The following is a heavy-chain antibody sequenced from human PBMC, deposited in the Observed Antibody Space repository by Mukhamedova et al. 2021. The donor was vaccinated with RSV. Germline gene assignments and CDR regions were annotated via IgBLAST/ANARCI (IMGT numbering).Heavy chain of an antibody. CDR2: GSDK. D-gene: IGHD3-10*01. Sequence: GSDKYYVDSVKGRFTISRDNAKNLLYLQMNSLRAEDTAVYYCARRLLTRTDGFGKFPFYYMDVWGQGTTVTVSS. J-gene: IGHJ6*03. CDR3: ARRLLTRTDGFGKFPFYYMDV. V-gene: IGHV3-7*01.